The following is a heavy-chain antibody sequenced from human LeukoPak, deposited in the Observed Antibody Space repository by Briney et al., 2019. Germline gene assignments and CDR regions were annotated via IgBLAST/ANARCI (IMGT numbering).Heavy chain of an antibody. CDR1: GGSFSGYY. J-gene: IGHJ4*02. CDR3: ARRGYYYDSSGYSRGQYYFDY. CDR2: INHSGST. D-gene: IGHD3-22*01. V-gene: IGHV4-34*01. Sequence: SETLSLTCAVYGGSFSGYYWSWIRQPPGKGLEWIGEINHSGSTNYNPSLKSRVTISVDMSKNQFSLKLSSVTAADTAVYYCARRGYYYDSSGYSRGQYYFDYWGQGTLVTVSS.